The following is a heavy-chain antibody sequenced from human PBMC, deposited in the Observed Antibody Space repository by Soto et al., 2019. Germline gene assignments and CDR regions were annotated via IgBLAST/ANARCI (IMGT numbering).Heavy chain of an antibody. Sequence: SETLSLTCVVSGDSISSGGYSWSWIRQPPGKGLEWLGYIYESGSTYYNPSLTGRVTISVDRSKNQFFLKLSSVTAADTAVYYCARGTYSDSSGYLDAFHIWGQGRMVTVSS. CDR2: IYESGST. V-gene: IGHV4-30-2*01. CDR1: GDSISSGGYS. D-gene: IGHD3-22*01. CDR3: ARGTYSDSSGYLDAFHI. J-gene: IGHJ3*02.